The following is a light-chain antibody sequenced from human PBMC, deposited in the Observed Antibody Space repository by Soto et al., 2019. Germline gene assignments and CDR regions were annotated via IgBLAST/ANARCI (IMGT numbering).Light chain of an antibody. Sequence: DIQMTQSPSSLSASVGDRVIITCRATQDINNYLHWYQQKPGKAPKLLIYDASNLQRGVPSRFSGSGSGTDFTFTINSLQPEDIGTYYYQQYKNLLSFGGGTKVELK. J-gene: IGKJ4*01. V-gene: IGKV1-33*01. CDR2: DAS. CDR3: QQYKNLLS. CDR1: QDINNY.